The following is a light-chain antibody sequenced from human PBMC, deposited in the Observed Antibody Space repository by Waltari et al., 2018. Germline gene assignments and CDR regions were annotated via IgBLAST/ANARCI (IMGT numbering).Light chain of an antibody. CDR3: QQLNSYPFT. V-gene: IGKV1-9*01. CDR1: QVISSY. CDR2: AAS. Sequence: DIQFTQSPSFLSASVGDRVTITCRASQVISSYLSWYQQKPGKDPKVLIYAASTLQSGVPSRFSGSGSGTEFTLTISSLQPEDFATYYCQQLNSYPFTFGGGTKVAIK. J-gene: IGKJ4*01.